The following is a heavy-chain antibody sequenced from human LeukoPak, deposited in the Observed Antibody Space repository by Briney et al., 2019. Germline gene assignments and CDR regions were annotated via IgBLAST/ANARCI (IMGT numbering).Heavy chain of an antibody. J-gene: IGHJ5*02. Sequence: SVXVSCKASGGTFSSYAISWVRQAPGQGLEWMGGIIPIFGTANYAQKFQGRVTITTDESTSTAYMELSSLRSEDTAVYYCARRRGQVQYNWFDPWGQGTLVTVSS. CDR2: IIPIFGTA. CDR1: GGTFSSYA. CDR3: ARRRGQVQYNWFDP. V-gene: IGHV1-69*05.